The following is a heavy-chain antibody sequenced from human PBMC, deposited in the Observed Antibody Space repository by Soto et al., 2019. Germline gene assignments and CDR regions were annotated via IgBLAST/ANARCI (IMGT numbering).Heavy chain of an antibody. V-gene: IGHV4-30-4*01. CDR3: AREPLDGMDV. CDR2: IYHTGNT. CDR1: GGSVNAGDNY. J-gene: IGHJ6*02. Sequence: HVQLHQSGPRLLKPSQTLSLECSVIGGSVNAGDNYWSWVPPSTGRGLEWIGYIYHTGNTFYNPALENRVTMSVDASKNQFSLTLTSVTAADTAVYFCAREPLDGMDVWGQGTNVTVSS.